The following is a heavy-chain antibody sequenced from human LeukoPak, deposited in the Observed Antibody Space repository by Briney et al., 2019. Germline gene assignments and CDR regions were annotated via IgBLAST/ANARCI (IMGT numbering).Heavy chain of an antibody. Sequence: GGSLILSCAASGFTFSSYWMHWVRQAPGKGLLWVSRINSDGTTTYYADSVKGRFTISRDNAKNTLYLQVNSLRAEDTAVYYCARGHYYGMDVWGQGTTVTVSS. CDR3: ARGHYYGMDV. CDR1: GFTFSSYW. J-gene: IGHJ6*02. V-gene: IGHV3-74*01. CDR2: INSDGTTT.